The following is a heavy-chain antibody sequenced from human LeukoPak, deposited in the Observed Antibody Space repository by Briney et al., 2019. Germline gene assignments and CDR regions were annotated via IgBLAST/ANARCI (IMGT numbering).Heavy chain of an antibody. J-gene: IGHJ4*01. V-gene: IGHV4-4*02. CDR3: GRAGYNWNDGHFDY. CDR2: IYHSGST. D-gene: IGHD1-20*01. CDR1: GGSISSSNW. Sequence: PSGTLSLTCAVSGGSISSSNWWSWVRQPPGKGLEWIGEIYHSGSTNYNPSLKSRVTISVDKSKNQFSLKLSSVTAADTAVYYCGRAGYNWNDGHFDYWGQEPWSPSP.